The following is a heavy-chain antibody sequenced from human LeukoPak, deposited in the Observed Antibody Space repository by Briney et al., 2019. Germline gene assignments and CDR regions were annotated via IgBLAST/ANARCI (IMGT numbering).Heavy chain of an antibody. D-gene: IGHD4-17*01. V-gene: IGHV4-30-2*01. CDR3: ARSYGDYALGWFDP. Sequence: SETLSLTCAVSGGSISSGGYSWSWIRQPPGKGLEWIGYIYHSGSTYYNPSLKSRVTISVDRSKNQFSLKLSSVTAADTAVYYCARSYGDYALGWFDPWGQGTLVTVSS. CDR2: IYHSGST. CDR1: GGSISSGGYS. J-gene: IGHJ5*02.